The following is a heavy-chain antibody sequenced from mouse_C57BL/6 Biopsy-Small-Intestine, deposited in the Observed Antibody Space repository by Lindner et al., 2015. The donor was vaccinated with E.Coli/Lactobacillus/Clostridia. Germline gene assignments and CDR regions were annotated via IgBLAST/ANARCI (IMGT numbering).Heavy chain of an antibody. CDR3: ARGDDFGRFAY. V-gene: IGHV14-2*01. J-gene: IGHJ3*01. CDR2: IDPEDGEN. Sequence: VQLQESGAELVKPGASVKLSCTASGFNIKDHYMNWVKQGTEQGLEWIGRIDPEDGENKYGPKFQGKATITADTSSNTACLQLSSLTSEDTAVYYCARGDDFGRFAYWGQGTLVTVSA. D-gene: IGHD2-4*01. CDR1: GFNIKDHY.